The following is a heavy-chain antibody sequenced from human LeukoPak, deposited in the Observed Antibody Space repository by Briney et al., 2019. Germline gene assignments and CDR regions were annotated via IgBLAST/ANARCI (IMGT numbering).Heavy chain of an antibody. J-gene: IGHJ4*02. Sequence: GESLKISCRGSGYSFTTYWIGWVRQMPGKGLEWMGIIYPGDSDTRYSPSFQGQVTISADKSINTAYLQWSSLKASDTAIYYCARRGEAMDPFDYWGQGTLVTVSS. CDR3: ARRGEAMDPFDY. CDR2: IYPGDSDT. V-gene: IGHV5-51*01. CDR1: GYSFTTYW. D-gene: IGHD5-18*01.